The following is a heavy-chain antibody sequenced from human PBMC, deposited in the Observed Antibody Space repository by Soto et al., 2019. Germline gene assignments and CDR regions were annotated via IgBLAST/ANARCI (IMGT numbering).Heavy chain of an antibody. Sequence: GGSLRLSCAASGFTFSSYSMNWVRQAPGKGLEWVSSISSSSYIYYADSVKGRFTISRDNAKNSLYLQMNSLRAEDTAVYYCARGFLEWLLYEYYFDYWGQGTLVTVSS. V-gene: IGHV3-21*01. CDR2: ISSSSYI. J-gene: IGHJ4*02. CDR3: ARGFLEWLLYEYYFDY. CDR1: GFTFSSYS. D-gene: IGHD3-3*01.